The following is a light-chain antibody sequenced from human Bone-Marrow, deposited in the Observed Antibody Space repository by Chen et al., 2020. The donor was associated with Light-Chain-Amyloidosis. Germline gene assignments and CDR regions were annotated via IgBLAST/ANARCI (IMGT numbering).Light chain of an antibody. CDR2: DVS. V-gene: IGLV2-14*03. Sequence: QSALTQPDSVSGSPGQSITISCSGTSSDVGGYIFVSWYQQHPGEAPKLMIYDVSNRPAGVSNRFSASKSGNTASLTISGLQAEDEADYYCSSYTRSSTWVFGGGTKVTVL. CDR1: SSDVGGYIF. J-gene: IGLJ3*02. CDR3: SSYTRSSTWV.